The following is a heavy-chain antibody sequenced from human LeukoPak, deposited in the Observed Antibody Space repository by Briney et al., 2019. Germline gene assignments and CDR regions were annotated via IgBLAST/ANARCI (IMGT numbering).Heavy chain of an antibody. CDR2: INHSGST. Sequence: PSETLSLTCAVYGGSFSGYYWSWIRQPPGKGLEWIGEINHSGSTNYNPSLKSRVTISVDTSKNQFSLKLSSVTAADTAVYYCARHKTQLVRRVGYFQHWGQGTLVTVSS. CDR3: ARHKTQLVRRVGYFQH. V-gene: IGHV4-34*01. D-gene: IGHD6-6*01. J-gene: IGHJ1*01. CDR1: GGSFSGYY.